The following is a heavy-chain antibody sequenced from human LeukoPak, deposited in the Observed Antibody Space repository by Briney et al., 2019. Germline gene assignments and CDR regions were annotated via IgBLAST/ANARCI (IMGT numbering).Heavy chain of an antibody. CDR1: GGSISSYY. D-gene: IGHD1-26*01. J-gene: IGHJ3*02. V-gene: IGHV4-4*07. CDR3: AREGIVGAKDAFDI. CDR2: FYTSGST. Sequence: PSETLSLTCTVSGGSISSYYWSWIRQPAGKGLEWIGRFYTSGSTNYNPSLKSRVTMSVDTSKNQFSLKLSSVTAADTAVYYCAREGIVGAKDAFDIWGQGTMVTVSS.